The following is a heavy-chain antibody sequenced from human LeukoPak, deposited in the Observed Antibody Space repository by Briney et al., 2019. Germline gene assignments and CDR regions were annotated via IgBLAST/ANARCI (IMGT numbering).Heavy chain of an antibody. Sequence: SGGSLRLSCATSGFTFSNAWMHWVRQTPGKGLEWVARIKRQTEGWTKDYAAPVKGRFTISRDDSKSTLYLQMNSLQIEDTAVYYCSRNADHDRWGQGTLVTVSS. J-gene: IGHJ4*02. CDR3: SRNADHDR. D-gene: IGHD1-14*01. CDR2: IKRQTEGWTK. V-gene: IGHV3-15*01. CDR1: GFTFSNAW.